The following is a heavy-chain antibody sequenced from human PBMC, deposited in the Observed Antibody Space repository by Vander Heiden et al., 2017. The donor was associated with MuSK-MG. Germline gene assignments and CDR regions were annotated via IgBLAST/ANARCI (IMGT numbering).Heavy chain of an antibody. D-gene: IGHD1-26*01. CDR2: IYYSGST. V-gene: IGHV4-39*01. Sequence: QLQLQESGPGLVKPSETLSLTCTVSGGSISSSSYYWGWIRQPPGKGLEWIGSIYYSGSTYYNPSLKSRVTISVDTSKNQFSLKLSSVTAADTAVYYCVTYSGSRRGSWFDPWGQGTLVTVSS. CDR3: VTYSGSRRGSWFDP. J-gene: IGHJ5*02. CDR1: GGSISSSSYY.